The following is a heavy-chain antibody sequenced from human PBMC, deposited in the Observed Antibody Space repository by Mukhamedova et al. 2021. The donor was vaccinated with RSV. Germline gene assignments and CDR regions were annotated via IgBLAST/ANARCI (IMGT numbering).Heavy chain of an antibody. CDR2: GST. Sequence: GSTNYNPSLKSRVTISVDTSKNQFSLKLSSVTAADTAVYYCARALAVDGNGAFDIWGQGTMVTVSS. D-gene: IGHD6-19*01. V-gene: IGHV4-61*02. CDR3: ARALAVDGNGAFDI. J-gene: IGHJ3*02.